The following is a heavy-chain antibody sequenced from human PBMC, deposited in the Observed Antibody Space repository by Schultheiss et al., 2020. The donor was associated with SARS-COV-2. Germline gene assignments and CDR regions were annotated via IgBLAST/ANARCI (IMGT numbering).Heavy chain of an antibody. CDR3: ARSGSGDYAEDAFDI. J-gene: IGHJ3*02. CDR2: IYYSGST. V-gene: IGHV4-28*01. D-gene: IGHD4-17*01. Sequence: SETLSLTCAVSGYSISSSNWWGWIRQPPGKGLEWIGYIYYSGSTYYNPSLKSRVTMSVDTSKNQFSLKLSSVTAVDTAVYYCARSGSGDYAEDAFDIWGQGTMVTVSS. CDR1: GYSISSSNW.